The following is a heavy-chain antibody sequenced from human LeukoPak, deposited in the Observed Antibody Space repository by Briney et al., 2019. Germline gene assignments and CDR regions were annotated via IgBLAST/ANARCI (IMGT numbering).Heavy chain of an antibody. J-gene: IGHJ4*02. CDR2: INHSGST. Sequence: SETLSLTCAVYGGSFSGYYWSWIRQPPGKGLEWIGEINHSGSTNYNPSLKSRVTISVDTSKNQISLKLSSVTAADTAVYYCARGLYYDSSGYPYYWGQGTLVTVSS. CDR1: GGSFSGYY. CDR3: ARGLYYDSSGYPYY. D-gene: IGHD3-22*01. V-gene: IGHV4-34*01.